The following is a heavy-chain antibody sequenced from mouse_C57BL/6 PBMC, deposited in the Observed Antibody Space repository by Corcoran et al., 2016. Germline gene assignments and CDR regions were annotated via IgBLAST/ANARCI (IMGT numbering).Heavy chain of an antibody. CDR1: GYTFTDYY. D-gene: IGHD1-1*01. Sequence: EVQLQQSGPELVKPGASVKISCKASGYTFTDYYMNWVKQSHGKSLEWIGDINPNNGGTSYNQKFKGKATLTVDKSSSTAYMELRSLTSEDSAVYYCAPIYYYGTWFAYWGQGTLVTVSA. J-gene: IGHJ3*01. CDR2: INPNNGGT. V-gene: IGHV1-26*01. CDR3: APIYYYGTWFAY.